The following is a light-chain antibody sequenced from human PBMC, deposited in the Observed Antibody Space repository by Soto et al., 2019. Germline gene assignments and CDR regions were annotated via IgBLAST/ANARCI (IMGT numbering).Light chain of an antibody. Sequence: DIQMTQSPSTLSASVGDRGTITCRASQSISSWLAWYQQKPGKAPKLLIFDAFSLESGVPSRFSGSRSGTEFTLTISSLQPDDYATYYCQQYNSYSPLTFGGGTKVEIK. CDR3: QQYNSYSPLT. CDR2: DAF. CDR1: QSISSW. J-gene: IGKJ4*01. V-gene: IGKV1-5*01.